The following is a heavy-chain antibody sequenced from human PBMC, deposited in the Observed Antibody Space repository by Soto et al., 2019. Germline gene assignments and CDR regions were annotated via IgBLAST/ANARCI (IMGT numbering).Heavy chain of an antibody. CDR3: ARVPSPFDFYYAMDV. J-gene: IGHJ6*02. CDR2: INHSGST. Sequence: SETLSLTCAVYGGSFSGDYWSWIRQPPGKVLEWIGEINHSGSTNYNPSLKSRLTMSLDTSQNQFSLKLSSVTAADTAVYFCARVPSPFDFYYAMDVWGQGTTVTVSS. CDR1: GGSFSGDY. V-gene: IGHV4-34*01. D-gene: IGHD3-16*01.